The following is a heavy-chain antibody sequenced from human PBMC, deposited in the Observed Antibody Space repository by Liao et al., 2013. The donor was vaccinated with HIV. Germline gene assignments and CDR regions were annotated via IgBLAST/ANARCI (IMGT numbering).Heavy chain of an antibody. Sequence: QVQLQQWGAGLLKPSETLSLTCAVYGGSFSGYYWSWVRQPTGKGLEWIGEINQSGSTNYNPSLKSRVTISVDTSKNQFSLKLSSVTAADTAVYYCVREDLIPDYGLHWHFDLWGRGTLVTVSS. D-gene: IGHD4-17*01. CDR3: VREDLIPDYGLHWHFDL. CDR1: GGSFSGYY. J-gene: IGHJ2*01. CDR2: INQSGST. V-gene: IGHV4-34*02.